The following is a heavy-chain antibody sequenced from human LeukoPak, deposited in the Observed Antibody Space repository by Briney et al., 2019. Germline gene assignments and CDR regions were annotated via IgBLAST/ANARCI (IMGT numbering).Heavy chain of an antibody. J-gene: IGHJ3*02. CDR2: IKSDGSEK. D-gene: IGHD6-13*01. Sequence: PGGSLRLSCAASGFTFSTYWMNWVRQAPGKGLEWVANIKSDGSEKYYVDSVKGRFTISRDNSKNTLYLQMNSLRTEDTAVYYCAREAYSSSWNELDAFDIWGHGTMVTVSS. CDR1: GFTFSTYW. CDR3: AREAYSSSWNELDAFDI. V-gene: IGHV3-7*01.